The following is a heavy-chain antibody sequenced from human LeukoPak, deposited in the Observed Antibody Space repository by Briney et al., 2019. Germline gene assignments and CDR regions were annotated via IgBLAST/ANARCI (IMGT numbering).Heavy chain of an antibody. CDR2: ISAYNGNT. D-gene: IGHD6-13*01. CDR1: GYTFTSYG. J-gene: IGHJ4*02. V-gene: IGHV1-18*01. Sequence: GASVKVSCKASGYTFTSYGISWVRQAPGQGLEWMGWISAYNGNTNYAQKLQGRVTMTTDTSTSTAYMELRSLRSDDTAVYYCARDTPAAGTREYYFDYWGQGTLVTVSS. CDR3: ARDTPAAGTREYYFDY.